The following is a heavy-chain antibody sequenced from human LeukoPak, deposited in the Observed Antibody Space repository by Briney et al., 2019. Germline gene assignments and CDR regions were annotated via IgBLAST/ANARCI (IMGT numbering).Heavy chain of an antibody. D-gene: IGHD1-26*01. CDR1: GGPFSDYY. CDR3: ARGPNSGADY. Sequence: PSETLSLTCAVYGGPFSDYYWSWIRQPPGKGLEWIGEINHSGSTNYNPSLKSRVTISVDTSKNQFSLKLSSVTAADTDVYYCARGPNSGADYWGQGTLVTVSS. V-gene: IGHV4-34*01. CDR2: INHSGST. J-gene: IGHJ4*02.